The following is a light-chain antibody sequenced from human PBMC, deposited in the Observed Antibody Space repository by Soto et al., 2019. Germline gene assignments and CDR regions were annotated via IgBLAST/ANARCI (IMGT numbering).Light chain of an antibody. Sequence: EIVLTQSPGTLSLSPGERATLSCRASQSVSGSYLAWYQQKPGQAPRLLIYGASSRATGIPDRFSGSGSETDFTLTISRLEPEDFAVYYCQQYGSSSWTFGQGTKVEI. CDR1: QSVSGSY. CDR3: QQYGSSSWT. J-gene: IGKJ1*01. CDR2: GAS. V-gene: IGKV3-20*01.